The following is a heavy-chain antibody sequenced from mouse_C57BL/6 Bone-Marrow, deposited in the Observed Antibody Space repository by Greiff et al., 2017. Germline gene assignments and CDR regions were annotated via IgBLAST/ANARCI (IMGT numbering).Heavy chain of an antibody. J-gene: IGHJ3*01. D-gene: IGHD2-12*01. CDR3: ARGLRRLRFAY. CDR1: GFTFSSYA. CDR2: ISDGGSYT. V-gene: IGHV5-4*03. Sequence: EVMLVESGGGLVKPGGSLKLSCAASGFTFSSYAMSWVRQTPEKRLEWVATISDGGSYTYYPDNVKGRFTLSRDNAKNNLYLQMSHLKSEDTAMYYCARGLRRLRFAYWGQGTLVTVSA.